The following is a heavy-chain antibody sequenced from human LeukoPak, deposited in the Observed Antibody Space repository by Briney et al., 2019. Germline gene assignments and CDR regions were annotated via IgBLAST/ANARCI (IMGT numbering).Heavy chain of an antibody. CDR2: LYSSGAT. V-gene: IGHV3-48*03. CDR1: GFTFSNYG. D-gene: IGHD5-24*01. CDR3: ARDIRGYNAAFDI. J-gene: IGHJ3*02. Sequence: GESLRLSCEVSGFTFSNYGMNWVRQPPGKGLQWVSYLYSSGATNYTASVKGRFPISIDNAKNSLYLQLNSLRAEDTAIYFCARDIRGYNAAFDIWGQGTMVTVSS.